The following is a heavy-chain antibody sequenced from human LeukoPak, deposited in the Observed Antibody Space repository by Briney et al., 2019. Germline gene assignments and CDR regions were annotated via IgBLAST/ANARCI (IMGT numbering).Heavy chain of an antibody. Sequence: PGGSLRLSCAASGFTFSSYSLNWVRQAPGKGLEWVSVIYSGGSTYADSVKGRFTISRDNSKNTLYLQMNSLRAEDTAVYYCAREYSSSWFIFDYWGQGTLVTVSS. CDR3: AREYSSSWFIFDY. CDR1: GFTFSSYS. J-gene: IGHJ4*02. CDR2: IYSGGST. V-gene: IGHV3-66*01. D-gene: IGHD6-13*01.